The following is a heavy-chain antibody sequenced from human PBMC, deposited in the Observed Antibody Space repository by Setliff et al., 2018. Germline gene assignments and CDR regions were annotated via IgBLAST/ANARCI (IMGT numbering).Heavy chain of an antibody. CDR3: AGGAFGSRWYVRPWFDP. V-gene: IGHV4-34*01. Sequence: PSETLSLTCAVYGDSFSGYFWTWIRQPPGKGLEWIGDIDQSGSTNYSPSLKSRLTISVDTSKNQFSLSLSSVTAADTAVYYCAGGAFGSRWYVRPWFDPWGQGTLVTVSS. D-gene: IGHD6-13*01. J-gene: IGHJ5*02. CDR1: GDSFSGYF. CDR2: IDQSGST.